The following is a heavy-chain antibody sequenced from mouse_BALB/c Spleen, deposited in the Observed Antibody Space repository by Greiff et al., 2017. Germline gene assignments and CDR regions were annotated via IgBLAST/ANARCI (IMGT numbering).Heavy chain of an antibody. CDR2: IYPGDGDT. CDR3: ARKNLRQDCFAY. CDR1: GFAFSSYW. Sequence: QVQLQQSGAELVRPGSSVKISCKASGFAFSSYWMNWVKQRPGQGLEWIGQIYPGDGDTNYNGKFKGKATLAADKSSSTAYMQLSSLTSEDSAVYICARKNLRQDCFAYWGQGTLVTVSA. D-gene: IGHD1-2*01. V-gene: IGHV1-80*01. J-gene: IGHJ3*01.